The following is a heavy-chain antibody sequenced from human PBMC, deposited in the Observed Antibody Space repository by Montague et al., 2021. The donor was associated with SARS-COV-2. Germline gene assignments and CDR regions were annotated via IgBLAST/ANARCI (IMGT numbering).Heavy chain of an antibody. D-gene: IGHD2-21*02. V-gene: IGHV6-1*01. Sequence: CAISGDSVSSYIATWNWIRQSPSTGLEWLGRTYYRSKWYNDYAVSVKSRVIINPDTSNNRISLQLNSVTPEDTAVYYCARAYCGGDCYFYWYFDLWGRGTLVTVSS. CDR3: ARAYCGGDCYFYWYFDL. CDR2: TYYRSKWYN. CDR1: GDSVSSYIAT. J-gene: IGHJ2*01.